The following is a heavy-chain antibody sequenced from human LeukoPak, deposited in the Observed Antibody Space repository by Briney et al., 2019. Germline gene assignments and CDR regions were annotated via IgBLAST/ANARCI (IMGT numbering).Heavy chain of an antibody. J-gene: IGHJ4*02. V-gene: IGHV6-1*01. CDR1: GDSLSSNSAA. CDR3: AGSAGYFVY. CDR2: TYDRSKRHN. Sequence: SQTLSLPCGVSGDSLSSNSAAWNWIRQSPSRGLELVRRTYDRSKRHNDYTLSVKIRITINPDTSENQFSLQLSYVTLEDMAVYYCAGSAGYFVYWGQGTLVTVSS. D-gene: IGHD6-13*01.